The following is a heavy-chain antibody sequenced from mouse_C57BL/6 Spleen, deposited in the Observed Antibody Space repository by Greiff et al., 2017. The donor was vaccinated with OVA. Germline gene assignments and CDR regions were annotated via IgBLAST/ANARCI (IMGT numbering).Heavy chain of an antibody. CDR3: ARGDYYFDY. J-gene: IGHJ2*01. Sequence: VQLKESGPELVKPGDSVKISCKASGYSFTGYFMNWVMQSPGKSLEWIGRINPYNGDTFYNQKFKGKATLTVDKSSSTAHMELRSLTSEDSAVYYCARGDYYFDYWGKGTTLTVSS. CDR1: GYSFTGYF. V-gene: IGHV1-20*01. CDR2: INPYNGDT.